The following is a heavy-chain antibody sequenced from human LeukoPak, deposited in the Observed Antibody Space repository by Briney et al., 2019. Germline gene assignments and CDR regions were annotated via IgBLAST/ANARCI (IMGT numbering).Heavy chain of an antibody. V-gene: IGHV3-64*01. Sequence: GGSLRLSCAASGFSFSGDYIHWVRQAPGKGLEYVSAISGNGVTTHYTNSVKGRFTISRDNSKNTVYLQMNSLRAEDTAVYYCARVFRYYDSSGYYFDYWGQGTLVTVSS. J-gene: IGHJ4*02. D-gene: IGHD3-22*01. CDR2: ISGNGVTT. CDR1: GFSFSGDY. CDR3: ARVFRYYDSSGYYFDY.